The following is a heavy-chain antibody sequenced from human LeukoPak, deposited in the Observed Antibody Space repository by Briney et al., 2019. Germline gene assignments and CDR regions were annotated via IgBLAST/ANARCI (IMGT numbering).Heavy chain of an antibody. J-gene: IGHJ6*03. V-gene: IGHV4-59*01. Sequence: PSETLSLTRTVSGGSISSYYWSWIRQPPGKGLEWIAYIYYSGSTNYNPSLKSRVTISVDTSKNQFSLKLSSVTAADTAVYYCAREGSYDILTGYYYYYMDVWGKGTTVTVSS. CDR2: IYYSGST. D-gene: IGHD3-9*01. CDR3: AREGSYDILTGYYYYYMDV. CDR1: GGSISSYY.